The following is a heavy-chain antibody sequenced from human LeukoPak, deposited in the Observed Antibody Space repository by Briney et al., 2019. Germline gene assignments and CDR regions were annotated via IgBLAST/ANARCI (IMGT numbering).Heavy chain of an antibody. CDR3: TRELAGTTVEY. D-gene: IGHD1-1*01. CDR2: IFYSGST. J-gene: IGHJ4*02. Sequence: SETLSLTCTVSSGSISTSNYYWGWVRQPPGKALEWIGNIFYSGSTYYSPSLKSRVTISLDTSRNQFSLKLNSVTAADTAVYYCTRELAGTTVEYWGQGTLVTVSS. V-gene: IGHV4-39*07. CDR1: SGSISTSNYY.